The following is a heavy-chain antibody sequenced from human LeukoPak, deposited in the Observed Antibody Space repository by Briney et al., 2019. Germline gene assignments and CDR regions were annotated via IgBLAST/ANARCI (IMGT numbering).Heavy chain of an antibody. V-gene: IGHV3-7*01. J-gene: IGHJ5*02. CDR1: GFTFSTYW. CDR3: ARSHSGDYA. CDR2: INQDGSEK. D-gene: IGHD4-17*01. Sequence: GGSLRLSCAASGFTFSTYWMNWVRQAPGKGLEWVANINQDGSEKYYVDSVKGRFTISRDNAKNSLYLQMNSLRAEDTAKYYCARSHSGDYAWGQRTLVTVSS.